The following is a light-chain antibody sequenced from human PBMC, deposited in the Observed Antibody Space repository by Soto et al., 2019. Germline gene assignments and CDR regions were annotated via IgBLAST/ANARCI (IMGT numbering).Light chain of an antibody. CDR3: CSYASSTTVV. CDR1: SSDVGTYNP. CDR2: EGS. J-gene: IGLJ3*02. V-gene: IGLV2-23*01. Sequence: QSALTQPASVSGSPGQSITISCTGTSSDVGTYNPVSWYQQHPGKAPKLMIYEGSKRPSGVSNRFSGSKSGNTASLTISGLQAEDEADYYCCSYASSTTVVFGGGTKLTVL.